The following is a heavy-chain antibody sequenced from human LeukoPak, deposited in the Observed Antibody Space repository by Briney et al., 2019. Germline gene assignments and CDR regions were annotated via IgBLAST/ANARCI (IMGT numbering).Heavy chain of an antibody. Sequence: GGSLRLSCVASGFTFDGYGMSWVRHAPEKGVEWGSSINWDGGSTAYVDSVKGRFTISRDNSKNTLYLQMNSLRPEDTAIYYCAKLFESGTYNNFFHYWGQGTLVTVSS. CDR1: GFTFDGYG. D-gene: IGHD3-10*01. CDR3: AKLFESGTYNNFFHY. V-gene: IGHV3-20*04. CDR2: INWDGGST. J-gene: IGHJ4*02.